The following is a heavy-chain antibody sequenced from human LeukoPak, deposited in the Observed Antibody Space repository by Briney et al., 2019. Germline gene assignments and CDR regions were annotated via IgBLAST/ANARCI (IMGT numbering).Heavy chain of an antibody. Sequence: GGSLRLSCAASGFTFSNYGMNWVRQTPGKGLQWVSYISSNTRIIDYADSVKGRFTISRDNAKNSLNLQMNSLRAEDTAVYYCARGGAARPDYWGQGTLLTVSS. D-gene: IGHD6-6*01. J-gene: IGHJ4*02. CDR2: ISSNTRII. V-gene: IGHV3-48*01. CDR1: GFTFSNYG. CDR3: ARGGAARPDY.